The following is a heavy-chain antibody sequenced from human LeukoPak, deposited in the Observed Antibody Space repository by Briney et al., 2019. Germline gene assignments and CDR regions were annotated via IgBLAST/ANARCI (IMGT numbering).Heavy chain of an antibody. CDR1: GGSISSYY. D-gene: IGHD6-13*01. V-gene: IGHV4-59*01. Sequence: PSETLSLTRTVSGGSISSYYWSWIRQPPGKGLEWIGYIYYSGSINYNPSLKSRVTISVDTSKNQFSLKLSSVTAADTAVYYCARDRYSSSWYDGFDPWGQGTLVTVSS. CDR2: IYYSGSI. J-gene: IGHJ5*02. CDR3: ARDRYSSSWYDGFDP.